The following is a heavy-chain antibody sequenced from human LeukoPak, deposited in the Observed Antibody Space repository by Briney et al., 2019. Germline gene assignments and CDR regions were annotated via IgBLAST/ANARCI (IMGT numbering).Heavy chain of an antibody. CDR3: ARNFPSLLVHDI. J-gene: IGHJ3*02. Sequence: GESLKISCKGSGYSFTSYWMGWVRQTPGKGLEWMGIIYPGDSDTRYSASFQGQVTISADKSISTAYLQWNSLKASDTAMYYCARNFPSLLVHDIWAKGQWSPSLQ. CDR2: IYPGDSDT. CDR1: GYSFTSYW. V-gene: IGHV5-51*03. D-gene: IGHD2-2*01.